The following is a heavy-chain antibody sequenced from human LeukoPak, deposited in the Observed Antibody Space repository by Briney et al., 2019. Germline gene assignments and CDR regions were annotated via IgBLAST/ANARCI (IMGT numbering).Heavy chain of an antibody. J-gene: IGHJ5*02. CDR3: ASPRSYYDSSGYYIS. Sequence: SETLSLTCTVSGGSVSSGSYYWSWIRQPPGKGLEWIGYIYYSGSTNYNPSLKSRVTISVDTSKNQFSLKLSSVTAADTAVYYCASPRSYYDSSGYYISWGQGTLVTVSS. V-gene: IGHV4-61*01. CDR2: IYYSGST. D-gene: IGHD3-22*01. CDR1: GGSVSSGSYY.